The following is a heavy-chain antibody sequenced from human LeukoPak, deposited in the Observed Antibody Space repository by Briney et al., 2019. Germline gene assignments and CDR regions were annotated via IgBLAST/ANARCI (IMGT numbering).Heavy chain of an antibody. CDR1: GYTFTSYD. Sequence: GASVKVSCKASGYTFTSYDINWVRQATGQGLEWMGWMNPNSGNTGYAQKFQGGVTMTRNTSISTAYMELSSLRSEDTAVYYCARGGYSYGWNDAFDIWGQGTMVTVSS. CDR3: ARGGYSYGWNDAFDI. V-gene: IGHV1-8*01. D-gene: IGHD5-18*01. J-gene: IGHJ3*02. CDR2: MNPNSGNT.